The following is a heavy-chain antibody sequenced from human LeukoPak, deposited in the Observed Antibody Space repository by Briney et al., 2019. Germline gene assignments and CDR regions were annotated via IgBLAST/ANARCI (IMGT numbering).Heavy chain of an antibody. Sequence: PGGSLRLSCAASGFTFTNYAMSWVRQAPGKGLEWVSTISGSGSSTYYADSVKGRFTISRDNAKNSLYLQMNSLRAEDTAVYYCAELGITMIGGVWGKGTTVTISS. V-gene: IGHV3-23*01. CDR3: AELGITMIGGV. CDR2: ISGSGSST. J-gene: IGHJ6*04. D-gene: IGHD3-10*02. CDR1: GFTFTNYA.